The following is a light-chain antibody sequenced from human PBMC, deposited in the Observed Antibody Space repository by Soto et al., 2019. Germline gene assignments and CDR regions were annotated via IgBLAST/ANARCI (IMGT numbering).Light chain of an antibody. Sequence: SYELTQPPSVSVSPGQTASITCSGDKLGDKYACWYQQKPGQSPVLVIYQDSKRPSGIPERFSGSKSGNTATLTISGTQAMDEADYYCQAWDSSTVVFGGGTKLPS. CDR2: QDS. V-gene: IGLV3-1*01. J-gene: IGLJ2*01. CDR3: QAWDSSTVV. CDR1: KLGDKY.